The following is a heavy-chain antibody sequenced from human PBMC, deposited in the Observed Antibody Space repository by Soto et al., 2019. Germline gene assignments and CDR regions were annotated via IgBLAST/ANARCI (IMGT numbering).Heavy chain of an antibody. CDR1: GFTFSDHY. CDR3: ARISAAVSNAFDI. J-gene: IGHJ3*02. Sequence: EVQVVESGGGLVQPGGSLRLSCAGSGFTFSDHYMDWVRQAPGKGLEWVGRSRNKAKKYTTEYAASVKGRFTISRDDSNNSLYLQMNSLKTEDTAVYYCARISAAVSNAFDIWGQGTMVTVSS. D-gene: IGHD6-13*01. V-gene: IGHV3-72*01. CDR2: SRNKAKKYTT.